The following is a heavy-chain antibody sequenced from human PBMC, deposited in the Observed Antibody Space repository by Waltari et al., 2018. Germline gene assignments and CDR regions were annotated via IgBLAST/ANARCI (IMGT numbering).Heavy chain of an antibody. J-gene: IGHJ4*02. D-gene: IGHD1-26*01. Sequence: EVQLVESGGGLVQPGGSLRLSCAPSGFGFSSFGMNWVRQAPGKGLEWVAHISGGGYPIYYADSVKGRFTISRDNAKNSLFLQMNGLRAEDTAVYYCAPMGASRLTWTDWGQGTLVTVSS. CDR2: ISGGGYPI. CDR1: GFGFSSFG. CDR3: APMGASRLTWTD. V-gene: IGHV3-48*03.